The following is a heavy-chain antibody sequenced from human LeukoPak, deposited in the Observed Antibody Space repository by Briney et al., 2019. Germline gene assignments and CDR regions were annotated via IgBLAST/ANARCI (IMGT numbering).Heavy chain of an antibody. CDR2: ISAYNGNT. V-gene: IGHV1-18*01. CDR3: VRDSGVYYDVTHDGFADY. Sequence: ASVKVSCKASGYTFTSYGISWVRQAPGQGLEWMGWISAYNGNTNYAQKLQGRVTMTTDTSTSTAYLELRSLRSDDTAVYYCVRDSGVYYDVTHDGFADYWGQGTLVTVSS. CDR1: GYTFTSYG. J-gene: IGHJ4*02. D-gene: IGHD3-3*01.